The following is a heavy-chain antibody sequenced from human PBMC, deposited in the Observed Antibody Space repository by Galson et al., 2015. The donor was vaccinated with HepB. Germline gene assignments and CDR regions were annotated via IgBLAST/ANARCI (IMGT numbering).Heavy chain of an antibody. CDR3: GREIATADSKYFDS. J-gene: IGHJ4*02. CDR2: INTNTGNP. Sequence: SVKVSCKASGGTFTNYAMNWVRQAPGQGLEWMGWINTNTGNPTYAQGFTGRFVFSLDTSVSTAYLQISSLKAEDTAVYYCGREIATADSKYFDSWGQGTLVTVSS. CDR1: GGTFTNYA. D-gene: IGHD6-13*01. V-gene: IGHV7-4-1*02.